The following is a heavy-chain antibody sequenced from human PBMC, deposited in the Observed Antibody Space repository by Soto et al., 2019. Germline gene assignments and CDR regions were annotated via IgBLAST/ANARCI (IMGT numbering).Heavy chain of an antibody. CDR2: VSAHTGDS. Sequence: QVQLVQSGAEVKKPGASVKVSCKASGYPFGGYAIGWVRQAPGQGLEWKGWVSAHTGDSGYAQRFLGRVTLTTETSTSTAYMELRGLRSDDTAVYYCARPSTSYGDYGWSLAYWGQGTLVTVSS. CDR1: GYPFGGYA. J-gene: IGHJ4*02. V-gene: IGHV1-18*01. D-gene: IGHD4-17*01. CDR3: ARPSTSYGDYGWSLAY.